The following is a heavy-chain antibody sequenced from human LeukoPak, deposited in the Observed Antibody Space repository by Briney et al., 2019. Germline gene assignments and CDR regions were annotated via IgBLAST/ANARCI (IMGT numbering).Heavy chain of an antibody. V-gene: IGHV1-18*01. D-gene: IGHD3-22*01. CDR2: ISAYNGNT. CDR3: ARTKTYYYDSSGYYEEYYFDY. Sequence: GASVKVSCKASGYTFTTYPVNWVRQAPGQGLEWMGWISAYNGNTNYAQKLQGRVTMTTDTSTSTAYMELRSLRSDDTAVYYCARTKTYYYDSSGYYEEYYFDYWGQGTLVTVSS. J-gene: IGHJ4*02. CDR1: GYTFTTYP.